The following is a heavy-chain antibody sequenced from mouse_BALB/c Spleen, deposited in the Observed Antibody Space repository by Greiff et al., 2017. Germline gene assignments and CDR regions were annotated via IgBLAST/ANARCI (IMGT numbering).Heavy chain of an antibody. CDR2: ISSGGSYT. D-gene: IGHD2-4*01. J-gene: IGHJ1*01. V-gene: IGHV5-6*01. CDR3: ARRGNYYDYWYFDV. Sequence: EVQLVESGGDLVKPGGSLKLSCAASGFTFSSYGMSWVRQTPDKRLEWVATISSGGSYTYYPDSVKGRFTISRDNAKNTLYLQMSSLKSEDTAMYYCARRGNYYDYWYFDVWGAGTTVTGSS. CDR1: GFTFSSYG.